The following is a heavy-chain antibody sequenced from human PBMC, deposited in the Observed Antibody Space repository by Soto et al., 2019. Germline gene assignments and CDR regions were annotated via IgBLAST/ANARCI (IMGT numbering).Heavy chain of an antibody. CDR1: GGSFSGYY. CDR2: INHSGST. Sequence: KSSETLSLTCAVYGGSFSGYYWSWIRQPPGKGLEWIGEINHSGSTNYNPSLKSRVTISVDTSKNQFSLKLSSVTAADTAVYYCARVNPRRITIFGVGYYGMDVWGQGTTVTVSS. J-gene: IGHJ6*02. D-gene: IGHD3-3*01. V-gene: IGHV4-34*01. CDR3: ARVNPRRITIFGVGYYGMDV.